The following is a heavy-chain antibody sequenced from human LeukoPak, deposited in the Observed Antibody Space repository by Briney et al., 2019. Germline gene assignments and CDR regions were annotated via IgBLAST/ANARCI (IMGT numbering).Heavy chain of an antibody. Sequence: GGSLRLSCAASGFTFSSYWMSWVRQAPGKGVEWVANIKKDGSEKYYVDSVKGRFTISRDNAKNSLYLQMNSLRAEDTAVYYCARDLYRIVVVPHYFDYWGQGTLVTVSS. D-gene: IGHD3-22*01. CDR2: IKKDGSEK. J-gene: IGHJ4*02. CDR1: GFTFSSYW. CDR3: ARDLYRIVVVPHYFDY. V-gene: IGHV3-7*01.